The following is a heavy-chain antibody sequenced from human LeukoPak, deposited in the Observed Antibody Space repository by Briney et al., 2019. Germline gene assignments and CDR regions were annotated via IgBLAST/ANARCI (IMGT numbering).Heavy chain of an antibody. J-gene: IGHJ6*04. CDR2: INSDGSST. CDR1: GFIFSNYW. Sequence: GGSLRLSCPASGFIFSNYWMHWVRQAPGKGLVWVSRINSDGSSTNYADSVKGRFTISRDNAKNTLYLQMNSLRAEDTAVYYCARDPNWNDGPYYYYYGMDVWGKGTTVTVSS. CDR3: ARDPNWNDGPYYYYYGMDV. V-gene: IGHV3-74*01. D-gene: IGHD1-1*01.